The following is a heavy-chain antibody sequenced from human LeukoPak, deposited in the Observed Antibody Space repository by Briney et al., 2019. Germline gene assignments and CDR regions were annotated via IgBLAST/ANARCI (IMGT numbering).Heavy chain of an antibody. CDR1: GGSISSGSYY. V-gene: IGHV4-61*02. D-gene: IGHD4-11*01. CDR2: IYTSGST. J-gene: IGHJ4*02. CDR3: ARDRFEGYRNYVSDY. Sequence: SETLSLTCTVSGGSISSGSYYWSWIRQPAGKGLEWIGRIYTSGSTNHNPSLKSRVTMSVDTSNNQFSLKLSSVTAADTAVYYCARDRFEGYRNYVSDYWGQGTLATVSS.